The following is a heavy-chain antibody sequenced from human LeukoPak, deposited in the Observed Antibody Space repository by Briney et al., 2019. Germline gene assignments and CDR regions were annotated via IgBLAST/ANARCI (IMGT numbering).Heavy chain of an antibody. J-gene: IGHJ3*02. D-gene: IGHD6-19*01. CDR3: AGVVRYSSGWYSASDAFDI. CDR2: IFYSGST. CDR1: GGSISSYY. V-gene: IGHV4-59*01. Sequence: SETLSLTCTVSGGSISSYYWSWIRQPPGKGLEWIGYIFYSGSTNYSPSLKSRVTISVDTSKNQFSLKLSSVTAADTAVYYCAGVVRYSSGWYSASDAFDIWGQGTMVTVSS.